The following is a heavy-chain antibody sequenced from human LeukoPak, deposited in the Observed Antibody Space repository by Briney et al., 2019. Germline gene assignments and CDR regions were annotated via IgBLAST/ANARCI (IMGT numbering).Heavy chain of an antibody. V-gene: IGHV3-15*01. CDR3: TLRGEVVPAASYDY. J-gene: IGHJ4*02. CDR1: GFTFSNAW. CDR2: IKSKTDGGTT. Sequence: GGSLRLSCAASGFTFSNAWMSWVRQAPGKGLEWVGRIKSKTDGGTTDYAAPVKGRFTISRDDSKNTLYLQMNSLKTEDTAVYYCTLRGEVVPAASYDYWGQGTLVTVSS. D-gene: IGHD2-2*01.